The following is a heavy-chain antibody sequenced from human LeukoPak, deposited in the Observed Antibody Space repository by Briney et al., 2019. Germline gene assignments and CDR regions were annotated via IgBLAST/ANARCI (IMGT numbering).Heavy chain of an antibody. V-gene: IGHV3-74*01. CDR3: AKDHGVVPAASPSSDAFDI. CDR2: KSDGSRT. CDR1: GFTFSNYW. J-gene: IGHJ3*02. D-gene: IGHD2-2*01. Sequence: GGSLRLSCAASGFTFSNYWMHWVRQAPGKGLVWVSRKSDGSRTDYADSVKGRFTISRDNSKNTLYLQMNSLRAEDTAVYYCAKDHGVVPAASPSSDAFDIWGQGTMVTVSS.